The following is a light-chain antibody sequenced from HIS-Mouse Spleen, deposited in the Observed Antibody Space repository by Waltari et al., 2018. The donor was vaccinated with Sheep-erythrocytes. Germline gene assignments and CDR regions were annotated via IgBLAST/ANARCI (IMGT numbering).Light chain of an antibody. Sequence: QSALTQPRSVSGSPGQSVTISCTGTSCDVGGYNYVSWYQQHPGKAPKPMIYDVSKRPSGFPDRFSGSKSGNTASLTIAGLQAEDEADYYCCSYAGSYAVVFGGGTKLTVL. J-gene: IGLJ2*01. V-gene: IGLV2-11*01. CDR3: CSYAGSYAVV. CDR2: DVS. CDR1: SCDVGGYNY.